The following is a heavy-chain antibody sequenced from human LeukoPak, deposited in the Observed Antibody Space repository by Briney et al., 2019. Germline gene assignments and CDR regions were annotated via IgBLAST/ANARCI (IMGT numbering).Heavy chain of an antibody. CDR1: GGSISSYY. CDR3: ARDTGWGFDY. J-gene: IGHJ4*02. Sequence: SETLSLTCTVSGGSISSYYWSWIRQPPGKGLEWIGYIYYSGSTNYNPSLKSRVTISVDTSKNQFSLKLSPVTAADTAVYYCARDTGWGFDYWGQGTLVTVSS. CDR2: IYYSGST. V-gene: IGHV4-59*01. D-gene: IGHD6-19*01.